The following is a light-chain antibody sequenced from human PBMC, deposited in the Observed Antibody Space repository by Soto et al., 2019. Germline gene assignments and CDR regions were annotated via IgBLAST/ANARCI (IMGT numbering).Light chain of an antibody. CDR1: ETINIW. CDR3: QQYRSPPWT. J-gene: IGKJ1*01. Sequence: IQMTQSPSTLSASVGDRVTITCRASETINIWLAWYQQKPGKAPKLPISEASSLESGVPPRFSGSGSGTEFTLTISSLQSDDFATYYCQQYRSPPWTFGQGTKVDIK. CDR2: EAS. V-gene: IGKV1-5*03.